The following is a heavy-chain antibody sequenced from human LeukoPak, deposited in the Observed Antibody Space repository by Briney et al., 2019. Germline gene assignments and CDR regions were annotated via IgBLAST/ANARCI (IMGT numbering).Heavy chain of an antibody. CDR2: IYTSGST. J-gene: IGHJ6*03. CDR1: GYSISSGYY. CDR3: ARLGLTTTTRNYYMDV. Sequence: SETLSLTCTVSGYSISSGYYWGWIRQPPGKGLEWIGRIYTSGSTNYNPSLKSRVTISVDTSKNQFSLKLSSVTAADTAVYYCARLGLTTTTRNYYMDVWGKGTTVTISS. D-gene: IGHD4/OR15-4a*01. V-gene: IGHV4-38-2*02.